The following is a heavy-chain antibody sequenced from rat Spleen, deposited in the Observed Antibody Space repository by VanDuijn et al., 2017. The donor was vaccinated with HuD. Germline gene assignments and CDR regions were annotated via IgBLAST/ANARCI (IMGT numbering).Heavy chain of an antibody. D-gene: IGHD1-9*01. CDR1: GFTFSSFP. CDR2: ISPTGGST. CDR3: ARRHYGYTDYFDY. V-gene: IGHV5-46*01. Sequence: EVQLVESDGGLVQPGRSLKLSCAASGFTFSSFPMAWVRQAPTKGLEWVTSISPTGGSTFYRDSVKGRFTVSRDIAKNTLYLQMDSLRSEDTATYYCARRHYGYTDYFDYWGQGVMVTVSS. J-gene: IGHJ2*01.